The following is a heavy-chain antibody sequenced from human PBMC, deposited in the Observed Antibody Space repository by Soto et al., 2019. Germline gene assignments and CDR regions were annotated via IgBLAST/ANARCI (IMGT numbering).Heavy chain of an antibody. V-gene: IGHV1-18*01. Sequence: QVQLVQSGAEVKKPGASVKVSCKASGYTFTSYGISWVRQAPGQGLEWMGWISAYNGNTNYAQKLQGRVTMTTDTSTSTAYMELRSLRSDDTAVYYCARDQQSSYYYDSSGYYYFYWGQGTLVTVSS. CDR3: ARDQQSSYYYDSSGYYYFY. J-gene: IGHJ4*02. D-gene: IGHD3-22*01. CDR2: ISAYNGNT. CDR1: GYTFTSYG.